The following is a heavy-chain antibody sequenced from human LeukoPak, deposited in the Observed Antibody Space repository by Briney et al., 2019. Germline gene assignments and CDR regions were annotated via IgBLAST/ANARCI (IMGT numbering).Heavy chain of an antibody. V-gene: IGHV3-23*01. D-gene: IGHD6-19*01. CDR3: AKDLQGSSGP. J-gene: IGHJ4*02. CDR2: ISGTYST. Sequence: PGGSLRLSCAGSGFTFSSYAMTWVRQAPGKGLEWVSTISGTYSTWYADSVKGRFTISRDNSKDTLSLQMNSLRAEDTAVYYCAKDLQGSSGPGGQGTLVTVSS. CDR1: GFTFSSYA.